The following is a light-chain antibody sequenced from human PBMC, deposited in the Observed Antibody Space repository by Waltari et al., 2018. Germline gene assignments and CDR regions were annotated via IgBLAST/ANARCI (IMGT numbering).Light chain of an antibody. CDR2: CAS. CDR3: QQYENWPPIT. Sequence: EIVMTQSPGTLSVSPGERATLSCWASQSIRSNLAWYQQKPGQAPRLLIYCASTRATGIPARFSGSGSGTDFTLTISSLQSEDLAVYYCQQYENWPPITFGGGTKVEIK. J-gene: IGKJ4*01. V-gene: IGKV3-15*01. CDR1: QSIRSN.